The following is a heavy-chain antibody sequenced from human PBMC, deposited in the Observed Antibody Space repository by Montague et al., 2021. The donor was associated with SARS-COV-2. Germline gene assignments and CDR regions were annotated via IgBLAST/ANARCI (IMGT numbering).Heavy chain of an antibody. J-gene: IGHJ6*02. Sequence: PALVKPTQTLTLTCTFSGFSLSTSGMCITWIRQPPGKALEWLARIDWDGDKYYNTSLKSRLTISKDTSKNLVVLTMTNMDPVDTATYYCARGPSDTYYYNGMDVWGQGTTVTASS. V-gene: IGHV2-70*11. CDR2: IDWDGDK. CDR1: GFSLSTSGMC. CDR3: ARGPSDTYYYNGMDV.